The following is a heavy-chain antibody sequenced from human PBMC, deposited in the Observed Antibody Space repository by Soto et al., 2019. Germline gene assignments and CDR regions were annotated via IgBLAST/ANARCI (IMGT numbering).Heavy chain of an antibody. CDR3: ARGRSGWYFSRYGMDV. D-gene: IGHD6-19*01. V-gene: IGHV4-34*01. Sequence: ETLSLTCAVYGGSFSGYYWSWIRQPPGKGLEWIGEINHSGSTNYNPSLKSRVTISVDTSKNQFSLKLSSVTAADTAVYYCARGRSGWYFSRYGMDVWGQGTTVTVSS. CDR2: INHSGST. J-gene: IGHJ6*02. CDR1: GGSFSGYY.